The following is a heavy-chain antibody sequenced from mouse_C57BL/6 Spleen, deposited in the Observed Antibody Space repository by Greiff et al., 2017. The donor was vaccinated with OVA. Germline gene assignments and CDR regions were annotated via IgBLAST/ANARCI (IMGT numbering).Heavy chain of an antibody. Sequence: EVQRVESGGDLVKPGGSLKLSCAASGFTFSSYGMSWVRQTPDKRLEWVATISSGGSYTYYPDSVKGRFTISRDNAKNTLYLQMSSLKSEDTAMYYCAREIPITTVVATGYFDVWGTGTTVTVSS. CDR3: AREIPITTVVATGYFDV. CDR1: GFTFSSYG. J-gene: IGHJ1*03. D-gene: IGHD1-1*01. V-gene: IGHV5-6*01. CDR2: ISSGGSYT.